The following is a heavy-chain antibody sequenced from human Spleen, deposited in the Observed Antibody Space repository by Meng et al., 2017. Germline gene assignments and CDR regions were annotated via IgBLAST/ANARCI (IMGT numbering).Heavy chain of an antibody. V-gene: IGHV6-1*01. D-gene: IGHD6-13*01. CDR3: ARDRPGSLIAAGTWAYYHYYGMDV. CDR2: TYYRSKWYN. Sequence: SETLSLTCAIAGDSVASNSAAWNWLRQSPSRGLEWLGRTYYRSKWYNDYAVSVKSRITINPDTSKNQFSLQLNSVTPEDTAVYYCARDRPGSLIAAGTWAYYHYYGMDVWGQGTTVTVSS. J-gene: IGHJ6*02. CDR1: GDSVASNSAA.